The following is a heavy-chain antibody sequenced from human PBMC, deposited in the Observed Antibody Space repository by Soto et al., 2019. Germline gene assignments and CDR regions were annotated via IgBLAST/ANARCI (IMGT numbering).Heavy chain of an antibody. CDR3: AGVAITPVDY. J-gene: IGHJ4*02. CDR2: ISSSSSTI. CDR1: GFTFSSYS. V-gene: IGHV3-48*01. Sequence: EVQLVESGGGLVQPGGSLRLSCAASGFTFSSYSMHWVRQAPGKGLEWVSYISSSSSTIYYADSVKGRFTISRDNAKNLYYQQMNIRSAEETAVYYCAGVAITPVDYWGQGTTVTVSS. D-gene: IGHD4-17*01.